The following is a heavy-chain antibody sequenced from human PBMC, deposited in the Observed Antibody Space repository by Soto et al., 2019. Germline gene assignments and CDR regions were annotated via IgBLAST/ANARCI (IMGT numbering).Heavy chain of an antibody. Sequence: SETLSLTCTVSGGPISSGGYYWSWIRQHPGKGLEWIGYIYYSGSTYYNPSLKSRVTISVDTSKNQFSLKLSSVTAADTAVYYCARDRMTTVTTRGGYMDVWGKGTTVTVSS. CDR2: IYYSGST. D-gene: IGHD4-17*01. V-gene: IGHV4-31*03. CDR1: GGPISSGGYY. J-gene: IGHJ6*03. CDR3: ARDRMTTVTTRGGYMDV.